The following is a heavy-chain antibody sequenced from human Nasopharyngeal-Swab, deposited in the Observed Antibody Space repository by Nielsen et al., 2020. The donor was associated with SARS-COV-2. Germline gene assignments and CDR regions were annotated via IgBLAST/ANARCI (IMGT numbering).Heavy chain of an antibody. J-gene: IGHJ4*02. CDR2: IYYSGST. CDR3: ARVERVRWFGELYGMHFDY. Sequence: SETLSLTCTVSGGSISSSSYYWGWIRQPPGKGLEWIGSIYYSGSTYYNPSLKSRVTISVDTSKSQFSLKLSSVTAADTAVYYCARVERVRWFGELYGMHFDYWGQGTLVTVSS. CDR1: GGSISSSSYY. V-gene: IGHV4-39*01. D-gene: IGHD3-10*01.